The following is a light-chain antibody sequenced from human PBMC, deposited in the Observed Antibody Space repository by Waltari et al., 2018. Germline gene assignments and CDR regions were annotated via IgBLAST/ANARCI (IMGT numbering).Light chain of an antibody. V-gene: IGKV1-6*01. Sequence: AIQMTQPPSPLSASVGDRITITCRARQAIRNDLSWFQQRPGKAPKLLISGASNLHSGVPSRFRGSGTGTDFTLTISSLQPEDFATYYCLQDYIYPFSFGQGTQV. CDR1: QAIRND. J-gene: IGKJ2*01. CDR2: GAS. CDR3: LQDYIYPFS.